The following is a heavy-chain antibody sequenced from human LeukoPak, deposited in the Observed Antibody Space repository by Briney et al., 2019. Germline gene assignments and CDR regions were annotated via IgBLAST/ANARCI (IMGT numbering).Heavy chain of an antibody. D-gene: IGHD1-1*01. CDR2: IRYDGNNK. Sequence: GGSLRLSCGASGFTFSNYGMLWVRQAPGKGLDWVAFIRYDGNNKLYADSVKGRFTISRDNSKNTLYLQMNSLRAEDTAVYYCAKEGYGTWFDPWGQGTLVTVSS. V-gene: IGHV3-30*02. CDR3: AKEGYGTWFDP. CDR1: GFTFSNYG. J-gene: IGHJ5*02.